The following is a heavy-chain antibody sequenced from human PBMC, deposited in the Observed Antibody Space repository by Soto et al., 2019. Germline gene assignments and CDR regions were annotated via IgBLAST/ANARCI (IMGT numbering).Heavy chain of an antibody. D-gene: IGHD2-8*01. V-gene: IGHV3-23*01. CDR1: GFTFSSYA. Sequence: PGGSLRLSCAASGFTFSSYAMTWVRQAPGKGLEWVSAISGSGDSTYYADSVKGRFTISRDQSKNTLYLQMHSLRAEDTAVYFCEKERDNGDDRYSFDDWGQGTLVTVSS. CDR2: ISGSGDST. J-gene: IGHJ4*02. CDR3: EKERDNGDDRYSFDD.